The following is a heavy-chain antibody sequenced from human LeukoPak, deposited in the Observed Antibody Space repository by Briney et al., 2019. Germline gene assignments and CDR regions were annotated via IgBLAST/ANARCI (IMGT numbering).Heavy chain of an antibody. D-gene: IGHD6-13*01. CDR3: ARDARSIAAAGTAGFVY. CDR1: GFTFSSYA. Sequence: PGGSLRLSCAASGFTFSSYAMHWVRQAPGKGLEWVAVISYDGSNKYYADSVKGRFTISRDNSKNTLYLQMNSLRAEDTAVYYCARDARSIAAAGTAGFVYWGQGTLVTVSS. J-gene: IGHJ4*02. CDR2: ISYDGSNK. V-gene: IGHV3-30*04.